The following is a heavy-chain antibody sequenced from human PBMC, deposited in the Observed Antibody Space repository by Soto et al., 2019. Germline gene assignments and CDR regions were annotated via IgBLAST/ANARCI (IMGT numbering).Heavy chain of an antibody. CDR3: ARDIVVVVAATTSRWFDP. Sequence: SVKVSCKASGYTFTSYGISWVRQAPGQGLEWMGWISAYNGNTNYAQKLQGRVTMTTDTSTSTAYMELRSLRSDDTAAYYCARDIVVVVAATTSRWFDPWGQGTLVTVSS. CDR1: GYTFTSYG. J-gene: IGHJ5*02. D-gene: IGHD2-15*01. CDR2: ISAYNGNT. V-gene: IGHV1-18*04.